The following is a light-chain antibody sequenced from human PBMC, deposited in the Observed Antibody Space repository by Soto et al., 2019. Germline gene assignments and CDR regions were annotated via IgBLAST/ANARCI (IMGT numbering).Light chain of an antibody. Sequence: DIQMTQSPSTLSASVGDRVTITCRASQSISGSLAWYRQKPGKDPKLLIYEASNLKSGVPSRFSGSGSGTEYTLTISSLQPDDSASYYCQQYNGSWTFGQGTRVEIK. CDR1: QSISGS. CDR3: QQYNGSWT. V-gene: IGKV1-5*03. CDR2: EAS. J-gene: IGKJ1*01.